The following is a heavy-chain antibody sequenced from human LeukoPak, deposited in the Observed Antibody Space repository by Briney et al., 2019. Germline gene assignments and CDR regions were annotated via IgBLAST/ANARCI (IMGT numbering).Heavy chain of an antibody. CDR3: ASYDFWSGSLDY. Sequence: SETLSLTCTVSGGSISSGDYYWSWIRQPPGTGLEWIGYIYYSGSTYYNPSLKSRVTISVDTSKNQFSLKLSSVTAADTAVYYCASYDFWSGSLDYWGQGTLVTVSS. CDR1: GGSISSGDYY. CDR2: IYYSGST. J-gene: IGHJ4*02. D-gene: IGHD3-3*01. V-gene: IGHV4-30-4*01.